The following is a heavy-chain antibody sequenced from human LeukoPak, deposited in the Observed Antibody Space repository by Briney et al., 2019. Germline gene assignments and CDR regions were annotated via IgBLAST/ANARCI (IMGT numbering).Heavy chain of an antibody. CDR1: GGSISSGRYY. CDR2: IHYSGST. J-gene: IGHJ4*02. Sequence: SETLSLTCTVSGGSISSGRYYWSWIRRHPGKGLEWIGNIHYSGSTSYNPSLKSRVTVSVDTSKNQFALKLSSVTAADTAVYYCARYYYGSGSYSVYFDYWGQGTLVTVSS. CDR3: ARYYYGSGSYSVYFDY. V-gene: IGHV4-31*03. D-gene: IGHD3-10*01.